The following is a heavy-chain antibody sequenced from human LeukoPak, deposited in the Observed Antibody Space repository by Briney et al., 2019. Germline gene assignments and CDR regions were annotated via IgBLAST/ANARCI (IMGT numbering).Heavy chain of an antibody. J-gene: IGHJ4*02. Sequence: GGSLRLSCAASGFTFSTYSMNWVRQTPGKGLEWVSSISSSSYIYYADSMKGRFSISRDNSKNTLYLQMNSLRAEDTAVYYCAKDLGSAGGSYPEGLDYWGQGTLVTVSS. D-gene: IGHD1-26*01. CDR3: AKDLGSAGGSYPEGLDY. CDR1: GFTFSTYS. CDR2: ISSSSYI. V-gene: IGHV3-21*01.